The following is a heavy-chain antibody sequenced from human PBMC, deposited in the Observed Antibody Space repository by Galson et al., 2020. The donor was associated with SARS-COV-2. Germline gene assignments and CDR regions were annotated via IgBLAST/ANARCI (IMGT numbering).Heavy chain of an antibody. Sequence: ASETLSLTCNVSGASISSYHWCWIRQSPGRGLEWIGCVYYSGTTNDNPSLKSRVTISVDTSKNQFSLKVTSMTAADTAVYYCARDMSGGYNWFDPWGQGILVTVSS. J-gene: IGHJ5*02. V-gene: IGHV4-59*12. CDR2: VYYSGTT. CDR1: GASISSYH. D-gene: IGHD3-16*01. CDR3: ARDMSGGYNWFDP.